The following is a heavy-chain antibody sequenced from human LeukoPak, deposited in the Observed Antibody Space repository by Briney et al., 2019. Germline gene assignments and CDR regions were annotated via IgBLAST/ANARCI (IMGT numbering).Heavy chain of an antibody. CDR1: GFTVSNYA. V-gene: IGHV3-23*01. J-gene: IGHJ4*02. CDR2: ITGSGDGT. Sequence: GGSLRLSCAASGFTVSNYAMMWVRQAPGQRLEWVSSITGSGDGTYYADSVRGRFTISRDNSENTLYLQLNGLRSDDTAVYFCVKGFVHPTYYFDYWGQGTLVTVSS. D-gene: IGHD3-10*01. CDR3: VKGFVHPTYYFDY.